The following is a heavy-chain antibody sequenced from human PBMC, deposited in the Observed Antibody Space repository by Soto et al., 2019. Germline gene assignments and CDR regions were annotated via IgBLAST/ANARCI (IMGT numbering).Heavy chain of an antibody. D-gene: IGHD4-17*01. CDR2: FSGSSGST. J-gene: IGHJ4*02. CDR1: GFTFSSYA. CDR3: AKVKTTVTSFDY. V-gene: IGHV3-23*01. Sequence: GGSLRLSCAASGFTFSSYAMSWVRQAPGKGLEWVSTFSGSSGSTYYADSVKGRFTISRDNSKNTLYLQMNSLRGEDTAVYYCAKVKTTVTSFDYWCQGTLVTVS.